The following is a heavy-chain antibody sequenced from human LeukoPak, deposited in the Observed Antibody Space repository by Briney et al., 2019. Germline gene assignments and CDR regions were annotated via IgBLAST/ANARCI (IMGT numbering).Heavy chain of an antibody. J-gene: IGHJ4*02. CDR2: ISGSGGSK. CDR1: GFTFSSHA. V-gene: IGHV3-23*01. D-gene: IGHD3-9*01. Sequence: PGGSLRLSCAASGFTFSSHAMSWVRQAPGKGLEWVSAISGSGGSKYYADSVKGRFTISRGNSKNTLYVQMNSLRAEDTATYYCAKGTTYYDILTGYGYPYYFDYWGQGTLVTVSS. CDR3: AKGTTYYDILTGYGYPYYFDY.